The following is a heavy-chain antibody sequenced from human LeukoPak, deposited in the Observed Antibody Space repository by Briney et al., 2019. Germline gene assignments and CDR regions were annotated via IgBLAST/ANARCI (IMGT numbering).Heavy chain of an antibody. CDR3: AKDLAPFGVVIIPGY. V-gene: IGHV3-30*02. D-gene: IGHD3-3*01. CDR1: GFTFSSYG. J-gene: IGHJ4*02. Sequence: PGGSLRLSCAASGFTFSSYGMHWVRQAPGKGLEWVAFIRYDGSNRYYADSVKGRFTISRDNSKNTLYLQMNSLRAEDTAVYYCAKDLAPFGVVIIPGYWGQGTLVTVSS. CDR2: IRYDGSNR.